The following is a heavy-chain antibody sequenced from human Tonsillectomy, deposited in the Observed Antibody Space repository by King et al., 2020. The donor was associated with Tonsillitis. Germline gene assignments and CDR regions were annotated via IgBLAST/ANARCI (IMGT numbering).Heavy chain of an antibody. D-gene: IGHD2-15*01. Sequence: VQLVQSGAEVKRPGASVKVSCKASGYTFTSYYMHWVRQAPGQGLEWMGIINSSGGSTSYAQKFQGRVTMTRDTATSTVYMELSSLRSEDTAVYYCATSDGQGWLDAFHIWGQGTMVTVSS. CDR3: ATSDGQGWLDAFHI. J-gene: IGHJ3*02. CDR2: INSSGGST. V-gene: IGHV1-46*03. CDR1: GYTFTSYY.